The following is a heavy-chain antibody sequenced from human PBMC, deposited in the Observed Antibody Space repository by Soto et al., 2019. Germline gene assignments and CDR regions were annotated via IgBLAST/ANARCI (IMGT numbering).Heavy chain of an antibody. V-gene: IGHV1-2*04. CDR1: VYTFTGYY. D-gene: IGHD6-13*01. Sequence: GVSVKVSCKASVYTFTGYYIHWVRQAPGQGLEWMGWINPNSGGTNYAQKFQGWVTMTRDTSISTAYMELSRLRSDDTAVYYCARDFLEAAAGRRDYYYYGMDVWGQGTTVTVSS. CDR3: ARDFLEAAAGRRDYYYYGMDV. J-gene: IGHJ6*02. CDR2: INPNSGGT.